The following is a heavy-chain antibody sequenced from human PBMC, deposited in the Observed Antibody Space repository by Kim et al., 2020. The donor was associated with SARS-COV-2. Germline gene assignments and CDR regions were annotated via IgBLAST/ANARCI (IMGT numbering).Heavy chain of an antibody. Sequence: SETLSLTCAVYGGSFSGYYWSWIRQPPGKGLEWIGEINHSGSTNYNPSLKSRVTISVDTSKNQFSLQLSSVTAADTAVYYCARGPRYSSSWYGARNWFDP. CDR3: ARGPRYSSSWYGARNWFDP. D-gene: IGHD6-13*01. CDR1: GGSFSGYY. J-gene: IGHJ5*02. V-gene: IGHV4-34*01. CDR2: INHSGST.